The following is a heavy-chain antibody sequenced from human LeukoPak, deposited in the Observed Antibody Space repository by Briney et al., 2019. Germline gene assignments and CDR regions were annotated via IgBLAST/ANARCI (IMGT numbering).Heavy chain of an antibody. CDR2: ISSSGSTK. CDR3: ARDDFWSADPAPFDY. D-gene: IGHD3-3*01. J-gene: IGHJ4*02. V-gene: IGHV3-48*03. CDR1: GFSFSSYE. Sequence: GGSLRLSCAASGFSFSSYEMNWVRQAPGKWLEWVSYISSSGSTKHYADSVKSRFTISRDNAKNSLYLQMNSLRAEDTAIYYCARDDFWSADPAPFDYWGQGTLVTVSS.